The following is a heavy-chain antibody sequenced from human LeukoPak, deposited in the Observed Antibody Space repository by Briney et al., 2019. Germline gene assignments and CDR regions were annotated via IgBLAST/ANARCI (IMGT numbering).Heavy chain of an antibody. CDR2: IYYSGST. CDR1: GFTVSSNY. D-gene: IGHD3-10*01. Sequence: GSLRLSCAASGFTVSSNYMSWVRQAPGKGLEWIANIYYSGSTYYNPSLKSRVTISVDTFKNQLSLKLSAATAADTAVYYCASVRRGFGESSKYYSYYYMDVWGNGTTVPIS. J-gene: IGHJ6*03. CDR3: ASVRRGFGESSKYYSYYYMDV. V-gene: IGHV4-59*04.